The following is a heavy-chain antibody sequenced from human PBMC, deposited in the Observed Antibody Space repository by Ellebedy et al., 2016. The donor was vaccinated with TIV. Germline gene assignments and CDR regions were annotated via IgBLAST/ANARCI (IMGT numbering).Heavy chain of an antibody. J-gene: IGHJ4*02. V-gene: IGHV3-33*01. CDR3: ASSKSRYSYGSFDY. Sequence: GESLKISCKGSGYSFTSYWIGWVRQAPGKGLEWVAVIWYDGSNKYYADSVKGRFTISRDNSKNTLYLQMNSLRAEDTAVYYCASSKSRYSYGSFDYWGQGTLVTVSS. CDR1: GYSFTSYW. CDR2: IWYDGSNK. D-gene: IGHD5-18*01.